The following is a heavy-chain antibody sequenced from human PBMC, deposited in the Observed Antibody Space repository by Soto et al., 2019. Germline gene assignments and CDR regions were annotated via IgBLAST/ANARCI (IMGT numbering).Heavy chain of an antibody. CDR1: GFTFSSYA. D-gene: IGHD1-26*01. CDR2: ILYDGSNK. CDR3: ARGRGSYQWYYFDY. V-gene: IGHV3-30-3*01. J-gene: IGHJ4*02. Sequence: PGGSLRLSCAASGFTFSSYAMHWVRQAPGKGLEWVAVILYDGSNKYYADSVKGRFTISRDNSKNTLYLQMNSLRAEDTAVYYCARGRGSYQWYYFDYWGQGTLVTVSS.